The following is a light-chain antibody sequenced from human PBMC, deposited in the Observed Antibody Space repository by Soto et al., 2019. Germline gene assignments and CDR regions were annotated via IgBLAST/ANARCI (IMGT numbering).Light chain of an antibody. CDR2: DAS. CDR1: QSISSW. CDR3: QQYNSYWYT. Sequence: DIHMTQSPSTLSASVGDRVTITCRASQSISSWLAWYQQKPGKAPKLLIYDASSLESGVPSRFSGSGSGTEFTLTISSLQPDDFATYYCQQYNSYWYTFGQGTKLEIK. J-gene: IGKJ2*01. V-gene: IGKV1-5*01.